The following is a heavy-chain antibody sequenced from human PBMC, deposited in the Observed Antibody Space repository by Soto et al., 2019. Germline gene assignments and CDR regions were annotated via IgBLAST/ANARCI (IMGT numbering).Heavy chain of an antibody. CDR1: GFTFSSYW. CDR2: ISGSGGSK. CDR3: AKFTTVTLRLAEYFQH. Sequence: PGGSLRLSCVASGFTFSSYWMNWVRQAPGEGLEWVSTISGSGGSKYYADSVKGRFTISRDNSKNTLYLQMNGLRAEDTAVYYCAKFTTVTLRLAEYFQHWGQGTLVTVSS. J-gene: IGHJ1*01. D-gene: IGHD4-17*01. V-gene: IGHV3-23*01.